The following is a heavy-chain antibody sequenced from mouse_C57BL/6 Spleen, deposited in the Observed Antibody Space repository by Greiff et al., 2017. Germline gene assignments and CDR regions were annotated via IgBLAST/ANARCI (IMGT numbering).Heavy chain of an antibody. CDR1: GYTFTSYW. J-gene: IGHJ2*01. V-gene: IGHV1-74*01. D-gene: IGHD2-4*01. CDR3: AIQRDYYDEDFDY. CDR2: IHPSDSDT. Sequence: QVQLQQPGAELVKPGASVKVSCKASGYTFTSYWMHWVKQRPGQGLEWIGRIHPSDSDTNYNQKFKGKATLTVDKSSSTAYMQISSLTSEDSAVYFCAIQRDYYDEDFDYWGQGTTLTVSS.